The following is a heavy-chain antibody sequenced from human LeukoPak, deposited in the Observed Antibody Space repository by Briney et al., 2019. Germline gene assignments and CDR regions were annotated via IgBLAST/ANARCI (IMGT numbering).Heavy chain of an antibody. CDR3: VKEMGATTMELVTGDAFDT. D-gene: IGHD2-21*02. Sequence: GGSLTLSCAASGFTFRKFDMHWVRQAPGKGLEWVAVISYDGRRKYYGDSVKGRFTISRDNSNNTLLLEMNSLKIEDTALFYCVKEMGATTMELVTGDAFDTWGKGTMVTVSS. J-gene: IGHJ3*02. CDR1: GFTFRKFD. CDR2: ISYDGRRK. V-gene: IGHV3-30*18.